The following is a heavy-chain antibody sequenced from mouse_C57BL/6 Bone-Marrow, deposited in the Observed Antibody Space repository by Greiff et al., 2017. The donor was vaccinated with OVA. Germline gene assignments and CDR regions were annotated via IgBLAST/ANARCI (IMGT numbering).Heavy chain of an antibody. CDR2: IWRGGST. CDR1: GFSLTSYG. V-gene: IGHV2-5*01. J-gene: IGHJ2*01. Sequence: VQLQQSGPGLVQPSQSLSITCTVSGFSLTSYGVHWVRQSPGKGLEWLGVIWRGGSTDYNAAFMSRLSITKDNSKSQVFFKMNSLQADDTAIYYCAKGHDYYGSSYYFDYWGQGTTLTVSS. CDR3: AKGHDYYGSSYYFDY. D-gene: IGHD1-1*01.